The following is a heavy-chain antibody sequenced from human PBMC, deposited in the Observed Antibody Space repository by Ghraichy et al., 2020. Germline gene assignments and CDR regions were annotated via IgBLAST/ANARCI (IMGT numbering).Heavy chain of an antibody. CDR3: AKDRGKQWLVAKWGAFDI. J-gene: IGHJ3*02. D-gene: IGHD6-19*01. V-gene: IGHV3-23*01. CDR2: ISGSGGST. CDR1: GFTFSSYA. Sequence: GGSLRLSCAASGFTFSSYAMSWVRQAPGKGLEWVSAISGSGGSTYYADSVKGRFTISRDNSKNTLYLQMNSLRAEDTAVYYCAKDRGKQWLVAKWGAFDIGGKGTMVTVSS.